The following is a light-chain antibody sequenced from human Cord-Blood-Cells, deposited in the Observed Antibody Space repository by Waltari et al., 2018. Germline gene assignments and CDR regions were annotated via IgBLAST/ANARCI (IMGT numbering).Light chain of an antibody. CDR1: STDVGGYNY. J-gene: IGLJ1*01. CDR3: CSYAGSYTFV. Sequence: QSALTQPRSVSGSPGQSVTISCTGTSTDVGGYNYVSWYQQHPGKAPKLMVYDVSKRRSGVPDRFAGSKSGNTASLTISGRQAEDEAYYYCCSYAGSYTFVFGTGTKVTVL. V-gene: IGLV2-11*01. CDR2: DVS.